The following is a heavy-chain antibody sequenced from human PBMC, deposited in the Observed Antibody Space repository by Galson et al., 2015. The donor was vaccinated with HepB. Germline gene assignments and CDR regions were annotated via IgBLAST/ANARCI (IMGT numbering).Heavy chain of an antibody. V-gene: IGHV3-15*01. D-gene: IGHD2-8*02. CDR3: TTDVYYSTYWSWLDP. CDR1: GYPFNNAW. J-gene: IGHJ5*02. Sequence: SLRLSCAASGYPFNNAWMTWVRQAPGRGLEWVGRIKSKTDGETTDYAAPVKGRFTISRDDSKNRLYLQMNSLKTEDTAVYYCTTDVYYSTYWSWLDPWGQGTLFTVSS. CDR2: IKSKTDGETT.